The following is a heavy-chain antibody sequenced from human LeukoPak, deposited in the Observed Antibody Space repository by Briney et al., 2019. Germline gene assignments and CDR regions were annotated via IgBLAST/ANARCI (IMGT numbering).Heavy chain of an antibody. CDR1: GGSISSYY. CDR3: ARGSQYYDSSGYYYDFDY. D-gene: IGHD3-22*01. J-gene: IGHJ4*02. CDR2: IYYSGST. Sequence: SETLSLTCTVSGGSISSYYWSWIRQPPGKGLEWIGYIYYSGSTNYNPSLKSRVAISVDTSKNQFSLKLSSVTAADTAVYYCARGSQYYDSSGYYYDFDYWGQETLVTVSS. V-gene: IGHV4-59*01.